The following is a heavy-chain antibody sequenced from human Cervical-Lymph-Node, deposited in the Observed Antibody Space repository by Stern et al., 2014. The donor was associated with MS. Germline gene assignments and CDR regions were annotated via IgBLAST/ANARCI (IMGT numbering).Heavy chain of an antibody. V-gene: IGHV3-30-3*01. CDR2: ISYDGNTK. D-gene: IGHD2-2*01. CDR3: ASSFHLQY. J-gene: IGHJ4*02. CDR1: GFTFSTYP. Sequence: QMQLVQSGGGVVQPGRSLRLSCAASGFTFSTYPMHWVRQAPGKGLEWVAVISYDGNTKYYADSMKGRFTISRDNSKNTVYLQMNSLRTEDTAVYYCASSFHLQYWGQGTLVTVSS.